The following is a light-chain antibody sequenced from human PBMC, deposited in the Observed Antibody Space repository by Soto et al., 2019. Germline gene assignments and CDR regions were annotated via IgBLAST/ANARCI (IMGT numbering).Light chain of an antibody. CDR3: SSFAGNNNRGV. Sequence: SALTQPPSASASPGQSVTISCTGTSSDVGGYNYVSWYQQRPGKAPKLMIYEVSQRPSGVPDRFSGSKSGNTATLTVSGLQAEDEADYYCSSFAGNNNRGVFGSGTKLTV. J-gene: IGLJ1*01. CDR1: SSDVGGYNY. CDR2: EVS. V-gene: IGLV2-8*01.